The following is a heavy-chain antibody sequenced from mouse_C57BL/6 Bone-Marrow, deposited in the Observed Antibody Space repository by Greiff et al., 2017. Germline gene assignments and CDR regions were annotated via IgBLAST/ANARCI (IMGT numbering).Heavy chain of an antibody. CDR3: TTAAYGYDGVAY. D-gene: IGHD2-2*01. J-gene: IGHJ3*01. CDR2: IDPENGDT. CDR1: GFNIKDDY. V-gene: IGHV14-4*01. Sequence: VQLQQSGAELVRPGASVKLSCTASGFNIKDDYMHWVKQRPEQGLEWIGWIDPENGDTEYASKFQGKANITADTSSNTAYLQLSSLTSEDTAVYYCTTAAYGYDGVAYWGQGTLVTVSA.